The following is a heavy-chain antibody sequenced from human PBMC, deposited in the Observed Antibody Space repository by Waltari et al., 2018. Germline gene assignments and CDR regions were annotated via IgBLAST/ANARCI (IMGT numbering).Heavy chain of an antibody. Sequence: VQLVQSGAEVKKPGESLRISCRDSGYGFDSYWIAWVRQRPGKGLEWMGHIYPGDSDTRYSPSFQGQVTISADKSVTTVYLQWSSLKTSDSGIYYCARRFMTGEGLTLNWLDPWGQGTLVTVSS. D-gene: IGHD3-16*01. V-gene: IGHV5-51*01. J-gene: IGHJ5*02. CDR1: GYGFDSYW. CDR3: ARRFMTGEGLTLNWLDP. CDR2: IYPGDSDT.